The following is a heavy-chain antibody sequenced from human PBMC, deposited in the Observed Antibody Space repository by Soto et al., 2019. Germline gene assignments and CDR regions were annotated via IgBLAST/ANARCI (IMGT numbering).Heavy chain of an antibody. CDR1: GLTFSSYS. D-gene: IGHD3-22*01. Sequence: GGSLRLSCAASGLTFSSYSMNWVRKAPGKGLEWVSSISSSSSYIYYADSVKGRFTISRDNAKNSLYLQMNSLRAEDTAVYYCARATYYYDSSGPASGFDPWGQGTLVTVSS. CDR3: ARATYYYDSSGPASGFDP. V-gene: IGHV3-21*01. CDR2: ISSSSSYI. J-gene: IGHJ5*02.